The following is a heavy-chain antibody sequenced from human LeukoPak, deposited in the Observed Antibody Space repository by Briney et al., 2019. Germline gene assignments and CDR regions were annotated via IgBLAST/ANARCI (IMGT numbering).Heavy chain of an antibody. D-gene: IGHD1-14*01. Sequence: SETLSLTCAVYGVSFSGYYWSWVRQPPGKGLEWVGEINHSGSTNYNPSLKSRVNISVDTSKNQFSLKLSSVTAADTAVYYCARGGPGGDFDYWGQGTLVTVSS. V-gene: IGHV4-34*01. CDR3: ARGGPGGDFDY. J-gene: IGHJ4*02. CDR2: INHSGST. CDR1: GVSFSGYY.